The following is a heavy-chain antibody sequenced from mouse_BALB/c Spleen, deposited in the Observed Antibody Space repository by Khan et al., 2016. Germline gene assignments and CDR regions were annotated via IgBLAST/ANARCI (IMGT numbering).Heavy chain of an antibody. CDR1: GYTFTDYV. V-gene: IGHV1-77*01. Sequence: QVQLKESGPELVKAGASVKMSCTASGYTFTDYVISWVKQRTGQGLEWIGEIYPGGDNTYYNEKFKGKATLTADNSSNTAYMQLSSLTSEDFAVXLCASFDGNIMDYWGQGTSVTVSS. CDR2: IYPGGDNT. CDR3: ASFDGNIMDY. J-gene: IGHJ4*01.